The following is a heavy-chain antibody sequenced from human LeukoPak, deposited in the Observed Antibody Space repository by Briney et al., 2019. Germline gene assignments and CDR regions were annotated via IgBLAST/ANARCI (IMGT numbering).Heavy chain of an antibody. J-gene: IGHJ4*02. D-gene: IGHD5-18*01. V-gene: IGHV3-11*04. CDR3: ARVPYGYTGDY. Sequence: GGSLRLSCVASGFTFTDYYMSWIRQAPGKGLEWISYMSSRGYPIYYADSVKGRFTISRDNSKNTLYLQMNSLRAEDTAVYYCARVPYGYTGDYWGQGTLVTVSS. CDR2: MSSRGYPI. CDR1: GFTFTDYY.